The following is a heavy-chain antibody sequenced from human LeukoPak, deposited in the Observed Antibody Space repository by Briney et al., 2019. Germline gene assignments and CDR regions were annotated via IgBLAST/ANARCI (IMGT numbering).Heavy chain of an antibody. V-gene: IGHV1-24*01. D-gene: IGHD5-18*01. CDR3: ATTDTAMVRSWYFDL. Sequence: ASVKVSCKVSGYTLTELSMHWVRQAPGKGLEWMGGFDPEDGETIYAQKFQGRVTMTEDTSTDTAYMELSSLRSEDTAVYYCATTDTAMVRSWYFDLWGRGTLVTVSS. CDR1: GYTLTELS. J-gene: IGHJ2*01. CDR2: FDPEDGET.